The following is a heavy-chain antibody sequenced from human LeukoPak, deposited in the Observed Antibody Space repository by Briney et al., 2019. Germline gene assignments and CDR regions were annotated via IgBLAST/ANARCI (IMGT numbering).Heavy chain of an antibody. CDR2: INHSGST. J-gene: IGHJ5*02. Sequence: PGGSLRLSCAASGFTFRNAWMSWVRQAPGKGLEWIGEINHSGSTNYNPSLKSRVTISVDTSKNQFSLKLSSVTAADTAVYYCARSRQWLARGYNWFDPWGQGTLVTVSS. V-gene: IGHV4-34*01. CDR3: ARSRQWLARGYNWFDP. D-gene: IGHD6-19*01. CDR1: GFTFRNAW.